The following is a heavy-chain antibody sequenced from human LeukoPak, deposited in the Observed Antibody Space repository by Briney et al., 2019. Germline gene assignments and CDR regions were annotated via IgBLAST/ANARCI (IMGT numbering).Heavy chain of an antibody. CDR3: AASSSRSAEYFQH. CDR2: IIPIFGTA. V-gene: IGHV1-69*05. J-gene: IGHJ1*01. CDR1: GGTFNFYT. Sequence: SVKVSCKASGGTFNFYTISWVRQAPGQGLEWMGRIIPIFGTANYAQNFQGRVTITTDESTNTAYMELSSLRSEDTAVYYCAASSSRSAEYFQHWGQGTLVTVSS. D-gene: IGHD6-13*01.